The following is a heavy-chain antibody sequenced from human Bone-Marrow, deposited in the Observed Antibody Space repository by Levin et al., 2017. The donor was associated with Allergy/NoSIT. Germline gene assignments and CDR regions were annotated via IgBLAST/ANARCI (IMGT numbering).Heavy chain of an antibody. J-gene: IGHJ5*02. D-gene: IGHD6-19*01. CDR1: GFTFRSSG. CDR3: ARNLDGLSVLAVAENWFDP. Sequence: GESLKISCAASGFTFRSSGMHWVRQVPGKGLEWVATISYDGATTYYVDSVQGRFTVSRDNYGNTLFLQMSSLRTEDTAVYFCARNLDGLSVLAVAENWFDPWGQGTLVTVSS. V-gene: IGHV3-30*03. CDR2: ISYDGATT.